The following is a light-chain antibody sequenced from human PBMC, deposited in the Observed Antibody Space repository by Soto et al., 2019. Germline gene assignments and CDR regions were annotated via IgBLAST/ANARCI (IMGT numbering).Light chain of an antibody. CDR3: QQYNSYRT. Sequence: DIPVTQSPSAVSAPIRDTVTITCRASQSISSWLAWYQQKPGKAPKLLIYKASSLESGVPSRFSGSGSGTEFTLTISSLQPDDFATYYCQQYNSYRTFGRGTNVDI. CDR1: QSISSW. V-gene: IGKV1-5*03. J-gene: IGKJ1*01. CDR2: KAS.